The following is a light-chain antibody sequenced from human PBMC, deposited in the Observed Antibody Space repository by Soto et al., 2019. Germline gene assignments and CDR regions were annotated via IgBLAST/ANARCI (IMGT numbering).Light chain of an antibody. V-gene: IGKV3-20*01. Sequence: EIALTQSPGTLSLSPGERATLSCRASQSVSSIYLAWYQQKPGQAPRLLIYGASSRATGIPDRFSGSGSGTDFTLTISRLEPEDFAVYYCQQYNYWPRAFGQGTKVEIK. J-gene: IGKJ1*01. CDR1: QSVSSIY. CDR3: QQYNYWPRA. CDR2: GAS.